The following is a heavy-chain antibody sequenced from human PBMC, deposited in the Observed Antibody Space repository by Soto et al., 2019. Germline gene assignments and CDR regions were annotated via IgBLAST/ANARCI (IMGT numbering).Heavy chain of an antibody. Sequence: PSETLSLTCTVSDDSIRSSDYYWSWIRQAPGQGLEWIGYIQYSGNTYYNPSLNNRVVISLDTSKKQCSLSLTSVTAADTAVYYCARDRSTYGGGGTGEVKENWFDPWGQGILVTVYS. CDR2: IQYSGNT. J-gene: IGHJ5*02. CDR1: DDSIRSSDYY. CDR3: ARDRSTYGGGGTGEVKENWFDP. D-gene: IGHD2-8*01. V-gene: IGHV4-30-4*02.